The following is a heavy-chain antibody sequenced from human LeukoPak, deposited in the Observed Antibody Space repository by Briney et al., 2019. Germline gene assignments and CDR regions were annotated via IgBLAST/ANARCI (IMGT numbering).Heavy chain of an antibody. J-gene: IGHJ5*02. D-gene: IGHD5-24*01. V-gene: IGHV1-69*13. Sequence: ASVKVSCKASGGTFSSYAISWVRQAPGQGLEWMGVIIPIFGTANYAQKFQGRVTITADESTSTAYMELSSLRSEDTAVYYCASSLSRQDGYNLSWGQGTLVTVSS. CDR1: GGTFSSYA. CDR3: ASSLSRQDGYNLS. CDR2: IIPIFGTA.